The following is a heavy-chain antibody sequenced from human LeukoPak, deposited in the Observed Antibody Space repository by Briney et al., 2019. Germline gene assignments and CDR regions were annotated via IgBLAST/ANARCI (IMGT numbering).Heavy chain of an antibody. V-gene: IGHV3-66*01. CDR3: ARDFYGSGSYYRHDF. CDR2: IYSDGST. J-gene: IGHJ4*02. Sequence: GGSLRLSCAASGFTVSSNYMSWVRQAPGKGLEWVSVIYSDGSTYYADSVKGRFTISRDNSKNTLYLQMNSLRVEDTAVYYCARDFYGSGSYYRHDFWGQGTLVTVSS. D-gene: IGHD3-10*01. CDR1: GFTVSSNY.